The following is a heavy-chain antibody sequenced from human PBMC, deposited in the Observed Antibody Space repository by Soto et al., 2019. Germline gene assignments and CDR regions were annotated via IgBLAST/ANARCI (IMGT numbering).Heavy chain of an antibody. D-gene: IGHD4-17*01. CDR2: ISYDGSNK. CDR3: AKLPHVGDYVARNHFDY. CDR1: GFTFSSYG. V-gene: IGHV3-30*18. J-gene: IGHJ4*02. Sequence: PGGSLRLSCAASGFTFSSYGMHWVRQAPGKGLEWVAVISYDGSNKYYADSVKGRFTISRDNSKNTLYLQMNSLRAEDTAVYYCAKLPHVGDYVARNHFDYWGQATLVTVS.